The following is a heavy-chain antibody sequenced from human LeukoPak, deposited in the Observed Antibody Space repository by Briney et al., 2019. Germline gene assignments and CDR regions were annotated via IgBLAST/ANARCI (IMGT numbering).Heavy chain of an antibody. CDR3: ARDVRYFDWLTNNWFDP. CDR1: GGSISSYY. V-gene: IGHV4-4*07. J-gene: IGHJ5*02. D-gene: IGHD3-9*01. CDR2: IYTSGST. Sequence: SETLSLTCTVSGGSISSYYWSWIRQPAGKGLEWIGRIYTSGSTNYNPSLKSRITMSVDTPKNQFSLKLSSVTAADTAVYYCARDVRYFDWLTNNWFDPWGQGTLVTVSS.